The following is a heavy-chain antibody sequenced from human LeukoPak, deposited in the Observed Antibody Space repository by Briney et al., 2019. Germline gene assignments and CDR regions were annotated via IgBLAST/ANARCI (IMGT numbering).Heavy chain of an antibody. D-gene: IGHD5-18*01. CDR1: GGSISSYY. Sequence: KPSETLSLTCTVSGGSISSYYWSWIRQPPGKGLEWIGYIYYSGSTNYNPSLKSRVTISVDTSKNQFSLKLSSVTAADTAVYYCARLTAYYYMDVWGKGTTVTVSS. CDR2: IYYSGST. J-gene: IGHJ6*03. V-gene: IGHV4-59*01. CDR3: ARLTAYYYMDV.